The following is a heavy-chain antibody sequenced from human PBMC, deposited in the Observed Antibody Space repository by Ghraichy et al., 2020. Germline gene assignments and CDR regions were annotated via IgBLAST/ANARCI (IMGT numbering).Heavy chain of an antibody. V-gene: IGHV3-23*01. D-gene: IGHD2-2*01. CDR3: AKESRGFCSNTNCYFFHY. CDR2: ISGGGGST. J-gene: IGHJ4*02. Sequence: GGSLRLSCAASGFTFSTYAMTWVRQAPGKGLEWVSSISGGGGSTYYADSVKGRFTISRDDSKNTLFLQMNSLRAEDTAVYYCAKESRGFCSNTNCYFFHYWGQGTLVTVSS. CDR1: GFTFSTYA.